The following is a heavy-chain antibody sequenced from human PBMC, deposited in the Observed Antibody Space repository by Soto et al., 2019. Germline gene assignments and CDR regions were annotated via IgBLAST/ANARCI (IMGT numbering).Heavy chain of an antibody. CDR1: GFTFSSYD. CDR3: ATDRGDYNSSPDY. Sequence: QVQLVESGGGVVQPGRSLRHSCAASGFTFSSYDMHWVRQTPGKGLEWVAVIRYDGSNKYYGDSVKGRFIISRDNSKNTVYLQMNSLRAGDTAVYYCATDRGDYNSSPDYWGQGTLVTVSS. V-gene: IGHV3-33*01. J-gene: IGHJ4*02. CDR2: IRYDGSNK. D-gene: IGHD3-10*01.